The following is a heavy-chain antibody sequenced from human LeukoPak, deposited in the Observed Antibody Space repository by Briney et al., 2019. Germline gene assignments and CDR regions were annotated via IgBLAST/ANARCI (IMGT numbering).Heavy chain of an antibody. V-gene: IGHV1-2*06. CDR3: ARVGVDLWFDP. J-gene: IGHJ5*02. CDR1: GYTFTGYY. CDR2: INPNSGGT. Sequence: ASVKVSCKASGYTFTGYYIHWLRQAPGQGLEWMGRINPNSGGTNYAQKFQGRVTMTRDTSISTAYMELSRLQSDDTAVYYCARVGVDLWFDPWGQGTLVTVSS. D-gene: IGHD3/OR15-3a*01.